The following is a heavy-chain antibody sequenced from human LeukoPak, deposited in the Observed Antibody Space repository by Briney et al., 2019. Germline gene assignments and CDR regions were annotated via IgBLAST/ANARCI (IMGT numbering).Heavy chain of an antibody. CDR3: AFPELLRGDDAFEI. CDR2: INPNSGGT. CDR1: GYTFTSYY. D-gene: IGHD2-15*01. Sequence: ASVKVSCKASGYTFTSYYMRWVRQAPGQGLEWMGRINPNSGGTNYAQKFQGRVTMTRDTSISTAYMELSSLRSDDTAVYYCAFPELLRGDDAFEIWGQGTMVTVSS. V-gene: IGHV1-2*06. J-gene: IGHJ3*02.